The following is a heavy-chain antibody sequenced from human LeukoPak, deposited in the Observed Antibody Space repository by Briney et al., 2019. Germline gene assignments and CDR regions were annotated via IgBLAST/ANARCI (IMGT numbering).Heavy chain of an antibody. Sequence: SETLSLTCTVSGGSISSYYWSWIRQPPGKGLEWIGYIYYNGSTNYNPSLKSRVTISVDTSKNQFSLKLSSVTAADTAVYYCARLYYRGYWGQGTLVTVSS. J-gene: IGHJ4*02. CDR3: ARLYYRGY. CDR1: GGSISSYY. CDR2: IYYNGST. D-gene: IGHD3-10*01. V-gene: IGHV4-59*12.